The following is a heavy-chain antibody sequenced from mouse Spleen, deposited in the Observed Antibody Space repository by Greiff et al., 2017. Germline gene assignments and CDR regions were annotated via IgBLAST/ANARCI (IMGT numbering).Heavy chain of an antibody. Sequence: SGPELVKPGASVKIPCKASGYTFTDYNMDWVKQSHGKSLEWIGDINPNNGGTIYNQKFKGKATLTVDKSSSTAYMELRSLTSEDTAVYYCARSDWAWFAYWGQGTLVTVSA. CDR3: ARSDWAWFAY. V-gene: IGHV1-18*01. J-gene: IGHJ3*01. CDR2: INPNNGGT. CDR1: GYTFTDYN. D-gene: IGHD4-1*01.